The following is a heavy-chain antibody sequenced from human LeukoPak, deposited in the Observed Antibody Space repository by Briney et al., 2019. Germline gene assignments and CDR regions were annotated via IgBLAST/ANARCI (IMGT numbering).Heavy chain of an antibody. CDR1: GGSIGSYY. D-gene: IGHD6-13*01. V-gene: IGHV4-59*12. CDR3: ARFAVRGAAGTYYYYGMDV. J-gene: IGHJ6*02. Sequence: SETLSLTCTVSGGSIGSYYWSWIRQPPGKGLEWIGYIYYSGSTNYNPSLKSRVTISVDTSKNQFSLKLSSVTAADTAVYYCARFAVRGAAGTYYYYGMDVWGQGTTVTVSS. CDR2: IYYSGST.